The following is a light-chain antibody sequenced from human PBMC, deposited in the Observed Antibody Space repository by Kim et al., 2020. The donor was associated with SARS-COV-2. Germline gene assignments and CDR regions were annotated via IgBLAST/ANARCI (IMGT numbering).Light chain of an antibody. V-gene: IGLV1-36*01. J-gene: IGLJ1*01. CDR1: SSNIGDNP. CDR3: SGWYDSRNGYV. Sequence: QSVLTQPPSVSGSPGQRITISCSGSSSNIGDNPVNCYQHHPASDAEILIYYDDRLPSGGSARFSGSKSGTSASLAIIGLQSAEEADYYCSGWYDSRNGYVFGGGTKVTVL. CDR2: YDD.